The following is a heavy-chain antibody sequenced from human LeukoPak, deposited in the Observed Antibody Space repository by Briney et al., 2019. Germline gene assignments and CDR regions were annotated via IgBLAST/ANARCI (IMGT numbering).Heavy chain of an antibody. CDR2: INHSGST. V-gene: IGHV4-34*01. J-gene: IGHJ3*02. D-gene: IGHD3-10*01. CDR3: ARRGRTAKGAFDI. Sequence: PSETLSLTCAVYGGSFSGYYWSWIRQPPGKGLEWIGEINHSGSTNYNPSLKSRVTISVDTSKNQFSLKLSSVTAADTAVYYCARRGRTAKGAFDIWGQGTMVTVSS. CDR1: GGSFSGYY.